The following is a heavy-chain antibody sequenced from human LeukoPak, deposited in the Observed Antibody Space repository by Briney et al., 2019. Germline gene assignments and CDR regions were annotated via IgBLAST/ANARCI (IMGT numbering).Heavy chain of an antibody. CDR2: MNPNSGNT. CDR1: GYTFTSYD. J-gene: IGHJ4*02. Sequence: ASAKVSCKASGYTFTSYDINWVRQATGQGLEWMGWMNPNSGNTGYAQKFQGRVTMTRNTSISTAYMELSSLRSEDTAVYYCAREGRGEDIVVVPAAMGYWGQGTLVTVSS. D-gene: IGHD2-2*01. V-gene: IGHV1-8*01. CDR3: AREGRGEDIVVVPAAMGY.